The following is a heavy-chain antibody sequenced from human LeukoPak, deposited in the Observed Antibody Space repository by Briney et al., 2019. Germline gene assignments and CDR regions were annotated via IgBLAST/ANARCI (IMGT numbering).Heavy chain of an antibody. CDR2: IYSSGST. CDR3: ARHWETSSWYVDY. V-gene: IGHV4-61*01. CDR1: GGFIGSCCYY. Sequence: PSETLSLTCTVSGGFIGSCCYYWSWIRQPPGKGLEWIGYIYSSGSTNYNPSLKSRVTISVDTSKNQLSLKLSSVTAADTAVYYCARHWETSSWYVDYWGQGTLVTVSS. D-gene: IGHD6-13*01. J-gene: IGHJ4*02.